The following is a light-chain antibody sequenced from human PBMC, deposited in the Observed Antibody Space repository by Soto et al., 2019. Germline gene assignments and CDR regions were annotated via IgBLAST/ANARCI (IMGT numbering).Light chain of an antibody. Sequence: EIVLKQSPATLSLSPGERATLSCRASQSVSSYLAWYQQKPGQAPRLLIYDASNRATGIPARFSGSGSGTDFARTSISLGKEEVVVYSGLQRSRFSRLAFGRGTRLEIK. J-gene: IGKJ5*01. CDR3: LQRSRFSRLA. CDR1: QSVSSY. V-gene: IGKV3-11*01. CDR2: DAS.